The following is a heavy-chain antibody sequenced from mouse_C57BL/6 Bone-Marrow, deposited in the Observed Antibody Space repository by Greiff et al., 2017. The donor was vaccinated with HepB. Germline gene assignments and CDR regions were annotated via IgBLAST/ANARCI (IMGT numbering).Heavy chain of an antibody. CDR3: TRQGYGNFAWFAY. V-gene: IGHV1-15*01. Sequence: VQLQQSGAELVRPGASVTLSCKASGYTFTDYEMHWVTQTPVHGLEWIGAIDPETGGTAYNQKFKGKAILTADKSSSTAYMELRSLTSEDSAVYYCTRQGYGNFAWFAYWGQGTLVTVSA. CDR2: IDPETGGT. CDR1: GYTFTDYE. J-gene: IGHJ3*01. D-gene: IGHD2-1*01.